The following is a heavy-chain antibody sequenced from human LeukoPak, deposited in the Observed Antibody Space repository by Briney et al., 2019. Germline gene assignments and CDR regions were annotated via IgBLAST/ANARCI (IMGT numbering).Heavy chain of an antibody. V-gene: IGHV1-2*02. CDR1: GYTFTGYY. CDR2: INPNSGGT. Sequence: ASVKVSCKASGYTFTGYYMHWVRQAPGQGLEWMGWINPNSGGTNYAQKFQDRVTMTRDTSISTAYTELSSLRSDDTAVYYCARDFTMIVVVIGYWGQGTLVTVSS. J-gene: IGHJ4*02. CDR3: ARDFTMIVVVIGY. D-gene: IGHD3-22*01.